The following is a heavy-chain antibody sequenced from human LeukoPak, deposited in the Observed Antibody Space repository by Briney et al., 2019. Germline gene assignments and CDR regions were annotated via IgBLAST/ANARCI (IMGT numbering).Heavy chain of an antibody. CDR1: GFTFDDYV. J-gene: IGHJ6*03. Sequence: GGSLRRSCAASGFTFDDYVMHWVRQAPGKGLEWVSLISGDGGNTYYADSVKGRFTISRDNSENSLYLQMNSLRTEDTALYYCAKDLLVRGWAYYYMNVWGKGTAVTVSS. CDR3: AKDLLVRGWAYYYMNV. CDR2: ISGDGGNT. V-gene: IGHV3-43*02. D-gene: IGHD3-10*01.